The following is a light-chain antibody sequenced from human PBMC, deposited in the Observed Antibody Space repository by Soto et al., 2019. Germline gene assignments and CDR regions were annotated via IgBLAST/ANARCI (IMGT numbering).Light chain of an antibody. CDR2: KAS. CDR1: RSASDW. Sequence: DIQMTQSPSTLSASVGDRFTMTFRASRSASDWLAWYQQRPGEAPRMLISKASTLESGVPSRFSGSGSETEFTLTISSLQPDDFATYYCQQYISGWTFGQGTKVDIK. V-gene: IGKV1-5*03. CDR3: QQYISGWT. J-gene: IGKJ1*01.